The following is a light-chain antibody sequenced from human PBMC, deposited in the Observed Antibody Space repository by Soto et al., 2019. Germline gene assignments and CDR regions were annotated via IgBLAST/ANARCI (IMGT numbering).Light chain of an antibody. J-gene: IGKJ5*01. CDR3: QQRSNWPIT. CDR2: GAS. V-gene: IGKV3D-20*02. Sequence: EIVMSQSPATLYVSPGERATLSCRASQSVSSNLAWYQQKPGQAPRLLIYGASSRATGIPDRFSGSGSGTDFTLTISRLEPEDFAVYYCQQRSNWPITFGQGTRLEIK. CDR1: QSVSSN.